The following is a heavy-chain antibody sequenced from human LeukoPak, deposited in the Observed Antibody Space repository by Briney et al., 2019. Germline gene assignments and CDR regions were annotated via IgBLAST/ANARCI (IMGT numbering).Heavy chain of an antibody. Sequence: GGSLRLSCAASGFTFSNYWMHWVRQAPGKGLVWVSRINSDGSSTTSADSVKGRFTSSRDNAKNTLYLQMNSLRAEDTAVYYCAKGGATVIDYWGQGTLVTVSS. CDR2: INSDGSST. D-gene: IGHD4-17*01. V-gene: IGHV3-74*01. J-gene: IGHJ4*02. CDR1: GFTFSNYW. CDR3: AKGGATVIDY.